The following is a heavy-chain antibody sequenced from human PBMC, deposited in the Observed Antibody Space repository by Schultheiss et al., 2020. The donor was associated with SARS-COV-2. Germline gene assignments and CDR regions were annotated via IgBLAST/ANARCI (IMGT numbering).Heavy chain of an antibody. J-gene: IGHJ4*02. CDR3: ARARADYGDLLFDY. CDR1: GGTFSSYA. V-gene: IGHV1-69*06. Sequence: SVKVSCKASGGTFSSYAISWVRQAPGQGLEWMGGIIPIFGTANYAQKFQGRVTITADKSTSTAYMELSRLRSDDTAVYYCARARADYGDLLFDYWGQGTLVTVSS. D-gene: IGHD4-17*01. CDR2: IIPIFGTA.